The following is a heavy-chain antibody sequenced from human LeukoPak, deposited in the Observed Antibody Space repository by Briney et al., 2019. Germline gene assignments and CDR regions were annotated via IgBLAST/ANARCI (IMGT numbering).Heavy chain of an antibody. CDR2: IKSKTDGGTT. Sequence: GGSLRLSCAASGFTFSSYGMHCVRQAPGKGLEWVGRIKSKTDGGTTDYAAPVKGRFTISRDDSKNTLYLQMNSLKTEDTAVYYCTTSRLLWFGELTLFDYWGQGTLVTVSS. CDR1: GFTFSSYG. V-gene: IGHV3-15*01. D-gene: IGHD3-10*01. CDR3: TTSRLLWFGELTLFDY. J-gene: IGHJ4*02.